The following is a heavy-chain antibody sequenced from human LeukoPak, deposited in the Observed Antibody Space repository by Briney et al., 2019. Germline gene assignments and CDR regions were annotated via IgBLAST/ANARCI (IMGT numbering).Heavy chain of an antibody. CDR1: GYTFSSYY. Sequence: GASVKVSCKASGYTFSSYYMHWVRQAPGQGLEWMGIINPSGGSTNYAQKFQGRITMTRDTSTSTVYMELSSLRAEDTAVYYCARCNSVDTAMSPFDYWGQGTLVTVSS. J-gene: IGHJ4*02. CDR3: ARCNSVDTAMSPFDY. D-gene: IGHD5-18*01. CDR2: INPSGGST. V-gene: IGHV1-46*01.